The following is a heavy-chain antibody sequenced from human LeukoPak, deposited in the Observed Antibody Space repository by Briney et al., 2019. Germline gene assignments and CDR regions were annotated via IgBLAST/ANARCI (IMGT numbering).Heavy chain of an antibody. J-gene: IGHJ4*02. D-gene: IGHD3-10*01. CDR1: GFTFSNAW. V-gene: IGHV3-15*01. Sequence: GGSLRLSCAASGFTFSNAWMSWVRQGPGKGLEGVGRIKSKTYGRTTDYAEPVKGRFTISRADSKNTLYLQMNSLKAEDTAVYYCTTQRSRITMVRGVIRSDHWGQGTLVTVSS. CDR3: TTQRSRITMVRGVIRSDH. CDR2: IKSKTYGRTT.